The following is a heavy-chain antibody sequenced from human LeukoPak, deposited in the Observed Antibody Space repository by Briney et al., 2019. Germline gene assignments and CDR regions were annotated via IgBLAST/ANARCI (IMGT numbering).Heavy chain of an antibody. CDR3: ARVRVGHYDSSGYWGFDY. CDR1: SASIGSHY. J-gene: IGHJ4*02. Sequence: SETLSLTCTVSSASIGSHYWSWIRQPPGQRLEWIGFVSNTAGTNYNPSLKSPVTISLDASKNQFSLRLISVTAADTAVYYCARVRVGHYDSSGYWGFDYWGQGTLVTVSS. D-gene: IGHD3-22*01. V-gene: IGHV4-59*11. CDR2: VSNTAGT.